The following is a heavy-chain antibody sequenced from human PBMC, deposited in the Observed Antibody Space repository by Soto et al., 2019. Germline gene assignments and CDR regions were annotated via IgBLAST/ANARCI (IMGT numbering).Heavy chain of an antibody. CDR3: ARFRGVVYGFDP. CDR2: IYQSGNT. Sequence: QLQLQESGSGLVQPSQTLSLTRGVSGGSISSGGYSWSWVRQPPGKGLEWIGYIYQSGNTFYSPSLKSRVTISLDRSRNQFSLKLTSVTAADTAVYYCARFRGVVYGFDPWGQGTLVTVSS. CDR1: GGSISSGGYS. J-gene: IGHJ5*02. V-gene: IGHV4-30-2*01. D-gene: IGHD2-15*01.